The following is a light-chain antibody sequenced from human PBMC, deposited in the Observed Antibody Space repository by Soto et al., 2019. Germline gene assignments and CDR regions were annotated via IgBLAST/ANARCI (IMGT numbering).Light chain of an antibody. CDR1: QTVGNNY. CDR2: NSS. CDR3: QQYRDLQQT. J-gene: IGKJ1*01. Sequence: EIVLTQSPGTLSLSPGERATLSCRASQTVGNNYLSWYQQTPGQAPRLLIYNSSTRPTDIPDRFSGSGSGTDFTLTIRRLEHEDFALYFCQQYRDLQQTFGQGTRLEIK. V-gene: IGKV3-20*01.